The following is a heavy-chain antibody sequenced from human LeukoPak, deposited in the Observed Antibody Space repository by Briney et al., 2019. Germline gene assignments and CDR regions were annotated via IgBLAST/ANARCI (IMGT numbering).Heavy chain of an antibody. CDR2: INHSGST. Sequence: SETLSLTCAVYGGSCSGDYRNWIRHPPGNRLEWIGEINHSGSTNSNPSLKSRVTISVDRSKSQCSLKLSSVTAADTAVYYCARRPRYSSGWYDFESWGQGTLVTVSS. CDR3: ARRPRYSSGWYDFES. D-gene: IGHD6-19*01. CDR1: GGSCSGDY. V-gene: IGHV4-34*01. J-gene: IGHJ4*02.